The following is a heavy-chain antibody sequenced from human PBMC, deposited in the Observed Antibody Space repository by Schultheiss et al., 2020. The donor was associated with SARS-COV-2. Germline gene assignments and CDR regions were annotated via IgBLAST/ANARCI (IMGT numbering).Heavy chain of an antibody. J-gene: IGHJ4*02. D-gene: IGHD5-18*01. V-gene: IGHV3-49*04. CDR3: TRDSGGYSYGDSFDY. CDR2: IRSKAYGGTT. Sequence: GGSLRLSCKASGYTFGDYAMSWVRQAPGKGLGWVGFIRSKAYGGTTEYAASVKGRFTISRDDSKSIAYLQMNSLKTEDTAVYYCTRDSGGYSYGDSFDYWGQGTLVTVSS. CDR1: GYTFGDYA.